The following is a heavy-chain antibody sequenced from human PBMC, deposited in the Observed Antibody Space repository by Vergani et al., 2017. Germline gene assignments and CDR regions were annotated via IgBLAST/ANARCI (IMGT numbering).Heavy chain of an antibody. CDR2: IFSNDEK. D-gene: IGHD3-10*01. Sequence: QVTLKESGPVLVKPTETLTLTCTVSGISLSNARMGVSWIRQPPGKALEWLAHIFSNDEKSYSTSLKSRLTISKDTSKSQVVLTMTNMDPVDTATYYCARIDITMVRGVISYYFDYWGQGTLVTVSS. CDR3: ARIDITMVRGVISYYFDY. J-gene: IGHJ4*02. CDR1: GISLSNARMG. V-gene: IGHV2-26*01.